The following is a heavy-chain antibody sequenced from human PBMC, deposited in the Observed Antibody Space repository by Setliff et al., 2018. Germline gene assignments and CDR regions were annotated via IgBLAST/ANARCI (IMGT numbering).Heavy chain of an antibody. CDR3: ARGGYSYGPSDAFDI. CDR1: GGSISSSSYY. D-gene: IGHD5-18*01. J-gene: IGHJ3*02. CDR2: IYYSGST. V-gene: IGHV4-39*07. Sequence: PSETLSLTCTVSGGSISSSSYYWGWIRQPPGKGLEWIGSIYYSGSTYYNPSLKSRVTISVDTSKNQFSLKLSSVTAADTAVYYCARGGYSYGPSDAFDIWGQGTMVTVSS.